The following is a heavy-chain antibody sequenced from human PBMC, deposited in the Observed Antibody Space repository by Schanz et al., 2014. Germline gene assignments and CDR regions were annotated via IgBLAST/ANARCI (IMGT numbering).Heavy chain of an antibody. Sequence: EVHLVESGGSLVQPGGSLRLSCVASGFSFSNYSMNWVRQAPGKCLEWLTHISGSGGDSVDYADSVKGRFTISRDNTRNALYLQMNSLRVDDTTVYYCATEFVTWGQGTLVTVSS. V-gene: IGHV3-48*04. CDR1: GFSFSNYS. D-gene: IGHD2-21*01. CDR2: ISGSGGDSV. CDR3: ATEFVT. J-gene: IGHJ1*01.